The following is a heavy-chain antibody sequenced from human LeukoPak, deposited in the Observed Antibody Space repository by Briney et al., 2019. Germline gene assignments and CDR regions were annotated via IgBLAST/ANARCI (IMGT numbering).Heavy chain of an antibody. Sequence: GGSLRLSCAASGFTFSSYGMHWVRQAPGKGLEWVAVIWYDGSNKYYADSVKGRFTISRDNSKNTLYLQMNSLRAEDTAVYYCARGWAYSSSWFGGNYYYGMDVWGQGTTVTVSS. CDR1: GFTFSSYG. CDR3: ARGWAYSSSWFGGNYYYGMDV. J-gene: IGHJ6*02. V-gene: IGHV3-33*01. CDR2: IWYDGSNK. D-gene: IGHD6-13*01.